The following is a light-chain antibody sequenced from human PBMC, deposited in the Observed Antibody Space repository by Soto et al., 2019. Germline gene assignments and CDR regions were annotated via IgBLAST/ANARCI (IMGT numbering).Light chain of an antibody. CDR2: LGS. Sequence: DIVMTQSPLSLPVTPGEPASISCRSSQSLLNYLDWYLQKPGQSPQLLIYLGSNRASGVPDRFSGSGSGTDFTLKISRVEAEDVGVYYCMQALQTPRTFGQGTKVEIK. CDR1: QSLLNY. J-gene: IGKJ1*01. V-gene: IGKV2-28*01. CDR3: MQALQTPRT.